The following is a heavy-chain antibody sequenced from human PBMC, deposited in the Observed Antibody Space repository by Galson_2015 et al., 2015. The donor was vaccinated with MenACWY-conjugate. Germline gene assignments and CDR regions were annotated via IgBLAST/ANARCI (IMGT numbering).Heavy chain of an antibody. CDR3: ARALMTTRGGGAFDI. CDR2: IYHSGST. D-gene: IGHD4-11*01. V-gene: IGHV4-4*02. J-gene: IGHJ3*02. Sequence: WIGYIYHSGSTNYNPSLKSRVTISVDKSKNQFSLKLSSVTAADTAVYYCARALMTTRGGGAFDIWGQGTMVTVSS.